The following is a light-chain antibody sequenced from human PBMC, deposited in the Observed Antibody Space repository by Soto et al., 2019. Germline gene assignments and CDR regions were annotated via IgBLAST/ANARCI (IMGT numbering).Light chain of an antibody. CDR2: GAS. Sequence: EIVLTQSPGTLSLSPGERATLSCRASQSVSSIYLAWYQQKPGQAPRLLIYGASSRATGLPDRFSGSGSGTDFTLTISRLEPEDFAVYSCQQYGSSPGTFGQGTKLEIK. V-gene: IGKV3-20*01. CDR3: QQYGSSPGT. CDR1: QSVSSIY. J-gene: IGKJ2*01.